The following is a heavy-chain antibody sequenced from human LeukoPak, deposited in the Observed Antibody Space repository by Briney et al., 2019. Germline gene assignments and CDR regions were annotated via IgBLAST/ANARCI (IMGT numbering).Heavy chain of an antibody. D-gene: IGHD1-26*01. V-gene: IGHV3-23*01. CDR1: GFTFSIYA. J-gene: IGHJ5*02. CDR2: ISGGSEST. CDR3: AKGWTAVGS. Sequence: GGSLRLSCVASGFTFSIYAMTWVRQAPGKGLEWVSGISGGSESTYYADSVKGRFTISRDNSKNTLYMEMNNLRGADTAVYYCAKGWTAVGSWGQGTRVTVSS.